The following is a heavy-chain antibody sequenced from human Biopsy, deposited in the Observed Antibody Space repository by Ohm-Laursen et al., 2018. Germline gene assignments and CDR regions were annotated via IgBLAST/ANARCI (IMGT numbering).Heavy chain of an antibody. CDR2: INAKTGDT. CDR3: TRGGYYYDSLAYYYWFDP. J-gene: IGHJ5*02. Sequence: ATVKISCKASGYTFTGYHVHWVRQAPGQGLEWMGWINAKTGDTNYAQKFQGRVTMTRDTSISTAYVDLSSLRSDDTAVYYCTRGGYYYDSLAYYYWFDPWVQGTLVTVSS. CDR1: GYTFTGYH. D-gene: IGHD3-22*01. V-gene: IGHV1-2*02.